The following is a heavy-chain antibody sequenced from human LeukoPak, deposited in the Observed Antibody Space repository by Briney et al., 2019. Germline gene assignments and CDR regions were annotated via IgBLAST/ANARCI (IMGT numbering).Heavy chain of an antibody. V-gene: IGHV4-59*11. J-gene: IGHJ6*02. CDR2: IYYSGST. Sequence: SETLSLTCTVSGGSISSHYWSWIRQPPGKGLEWIGYIYYSGSTNYNPSLKSRVTISVDTSKNQFSLKLSSVTAADTAVYYCARDLVKIEQLTLYYYGMDVWGQGTTVTVSS. CDR1: GGSISSHY. D-gene: IGHD6-13*01. CDR3: ARDLVKIEQLTLYYYGMDV.